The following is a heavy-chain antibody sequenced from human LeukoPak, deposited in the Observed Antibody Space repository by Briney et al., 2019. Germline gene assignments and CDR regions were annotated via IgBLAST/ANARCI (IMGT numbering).Heavy chain of an antibody. CDR2: IYYSGST. CDR3: ARALTTAQNFDY. CDR1: GGSISSYY. Sequence: SETLSLTCTVSGGSISSYYWSWIRQPPGKGLEYIGYIYYSGSTNYNPSLKSRVTISVDTSKNQFSLKLSSVTAADTAVYYCARALTTAQNFDYWGQGTLVTVPS. D-gene: IGHD4-11*01. V-gene: IGHV4-59*01. J-gene: IGHJ4*02.